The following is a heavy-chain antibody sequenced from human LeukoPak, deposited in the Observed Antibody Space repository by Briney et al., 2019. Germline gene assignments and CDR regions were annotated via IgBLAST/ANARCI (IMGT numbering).Heavy chain of an antibody. V-gene: IGHV3-23*01. D-gene: IGHD1-26*01. CDR3: ARRRSGTYYAFDY. CDR1: GFTFNNYA. CDR2: ISSSGVTT. J-gene: IGHJ4*02. Sequence: GGSLRLSCAASGFTFNNYAMSWVRQAPGKGLEWVSAISSSGVTTHYADSVKGRVTISRDNSKNTLYLQMNNLGAEDTAVYYCARRRSGTYYAFDYWGQGTLVTVSS.